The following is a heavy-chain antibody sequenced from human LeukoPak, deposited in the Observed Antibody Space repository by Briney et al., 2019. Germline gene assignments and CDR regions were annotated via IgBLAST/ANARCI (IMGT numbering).Heavy chain of an antibody. Sequence: GGSLGLSCAASGFTFSSYSMNWVRRAPGKGLEWVSSISSSSSYIYYADSVKGRFTISRDNAKNSLYLQMNSLRAEDTAVYYCAPDSTSRYWGQGTLVTVSS. CDR3: APDSTSRY. V-gene: IGHV3-21*01. CDR1: GFTFSSYS. J-gene: IGHJ4*02. D-gene: IGHD3-3*01. CDR2: ISSSSSYI.